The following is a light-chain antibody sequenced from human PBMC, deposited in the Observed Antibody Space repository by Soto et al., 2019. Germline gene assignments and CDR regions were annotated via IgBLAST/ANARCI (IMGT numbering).Light chain of an antibody. CDR1: YDISSS. CDR3: QQLSHYPYT. V-gene: IGKV1-9*01. CDR2: DSS. J-gene: IGKJ2*01. Sequence: DIPLTQSPSFLSASVEDRVTISSRASYDISSSLAWYQQEPGKPPKLLIYDSSTLQTGVPSRFTDSGSGRKFTLTISGLQFGDFATYFCQQLSHYPYTFGQGTKLEI.